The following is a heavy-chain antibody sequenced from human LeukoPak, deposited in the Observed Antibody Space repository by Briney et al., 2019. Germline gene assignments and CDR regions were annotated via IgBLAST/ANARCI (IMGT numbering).Heavy chain of an antibody. CDR1: GFTFSTYT. J-gene: IGHJ6*04. CDR2: ISYSSNTI. V-gene: IGHV3-48*04. D-gene: IGHD3-10*02. Sequence: GGSLRLSCAASGFTFSTYTMNWVRQAPGKGLEWISYISYSSNTIYYADSVKGRFTISRDNAKKSLYLQMNSLRAEDTAVYYCAELGITMIGGVWGKGTTVTISS. CDR3: AELGITMIGGV.